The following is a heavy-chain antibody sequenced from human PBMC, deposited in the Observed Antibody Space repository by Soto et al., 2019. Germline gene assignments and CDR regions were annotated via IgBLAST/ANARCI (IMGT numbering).Heavy chain of an antibody. D-gene: IGHD3-22*01. J-gene: IGHJ5*02. CDR2: IYYSGST. V-gene: IGHV4-31*03. CDR1: GGSISSGGYY. CDR3: ARDLLTGSYYDSSGYSGFDP. Sequence: SETLSLTCTVSGGSISSGGYYWSWIRQHPGKGLEWIGYIYYSGSTYYNPSLKSRVTISVDTSKNQFSLKLSSVTAADTAVYYCARDLLTGSYYDSSGYSGFDPWGQGTLVTVSS.